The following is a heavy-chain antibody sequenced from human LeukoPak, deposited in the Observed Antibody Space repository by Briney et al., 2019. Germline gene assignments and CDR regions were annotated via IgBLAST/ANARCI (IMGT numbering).Heavy chain of an antibody. D-gene: IGHD3-9*01. CDR1: GGTFSSYA. Sequence: SVKASCKASGGTFSSYAISWVRQAPGQGLEWMGGIIPIFGTANYAQKFQGRVTITADESTSTAYMELSSLRSEDTAVYYCARDFYDILTGPWQTRTMEYYFDYWGQGTLVTVSS. CDR3: ARDFYDILTGPWQTRTMEYYFDY. CDR2: IIPIFGTA. V-gene: IGHV1-69*01. J-gene: IGHJ4*02.